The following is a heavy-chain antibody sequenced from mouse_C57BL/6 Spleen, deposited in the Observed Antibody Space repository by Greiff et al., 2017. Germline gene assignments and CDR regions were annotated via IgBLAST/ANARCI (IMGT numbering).Heavy chain of an antibody. V-gene: IGHV10-1*01. D-gene: IGHD4-1*01. J-gene: IGHJ1*03. Sequence: EVNVVESGGGLVQPKGSLKLSCAASGFSFNTYAMNWVRQAPGKGLEWVARIRSKSNNYATYYADSVKDRFTISRDDSESMLYLQMNNLKTEDTAMYYCVRHANWDWYFDVWGTGTTVTVSS. CDR3: VRHANWDWYFDV. CDR1: GFSFNTYA. CDR2: IRSKSNNYAT.